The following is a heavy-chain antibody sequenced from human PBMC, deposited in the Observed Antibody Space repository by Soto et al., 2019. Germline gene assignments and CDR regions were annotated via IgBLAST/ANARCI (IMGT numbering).Heavy chain of an antibody. D-gene: IGHD4-17*01. CDR1: GASINTGGFY. Sequence: QVQLQESGPGLVKPSQTLSLTCSVSGASINTGGFYWSWVRQFPGKGLDWIGYGSHTGSRYLNPSLSSFHTISLDTPNYHFSLRLTSVTAADSAVYFCARVKVTTESFDAWGQGSLVTVSS. CDR2: GSHTGSR. CDR3: ARVKVTTESFDA. J-gene: IGHJ4*02. V-gene: IGHV4-31*01.